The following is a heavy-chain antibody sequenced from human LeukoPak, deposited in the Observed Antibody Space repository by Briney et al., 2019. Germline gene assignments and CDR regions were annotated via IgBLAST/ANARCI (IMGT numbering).Heavy chain of an antibody. Sequence: GGSLRLSCAVSGFSFSSYSMNWVRQTPGKGLQWVSYISSRGTYIYYADSVKGRFTISRDNAKNSVYLQMNSLRAEDTAVYYCARGSAVAGIMGLDYWGQGTLVTVSS. CDR1: GFSFSSYS. D-gene: IGHD6-19*01. CDR3: ARGSAVAGIMGLDY. CDR2: ISSRGTYI. V-gene: IGHV3-21*01. J-gene: IGHJ4*02.